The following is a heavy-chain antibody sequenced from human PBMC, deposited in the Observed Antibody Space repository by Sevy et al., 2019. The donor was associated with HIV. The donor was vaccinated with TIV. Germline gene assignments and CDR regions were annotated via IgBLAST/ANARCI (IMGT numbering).Heavy chain of an antibody. CDR2: IYSGGST. CDR1: GFTVSSNY. V-gene: IGHV3-53*01. J-gene: IGHJ6*02. D-gene: IGHD2-15*01. Sequence: GGSLRLSCAASGFTVSSNYMSWVRQGPGKGLEWVSVIYSGGSTYYADSVKGRFTVFRDNSDNTLYLQMNTLRADDTAVYYCARVRTVAETYGMYVWCQGTTVTVSS. CDR3: ARVRTVAETYGMYV.